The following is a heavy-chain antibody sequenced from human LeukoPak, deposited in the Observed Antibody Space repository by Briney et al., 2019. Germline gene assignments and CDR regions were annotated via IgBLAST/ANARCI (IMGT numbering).Heavy chain of an antibody. CDR2: INHSGST. CDR3: AREGDPTGSYYNY. D-gene: IGHD3-10*01. J-gene: IGHJ4*02. Sequence: GSLRLSCAASGFTFTTAWMSWVRQAPGKGLEWIGEINHSGSTNYNPSLKGRVTISVDKSKNQFSLNVNYVTAADTAVYYCAREGDPTGSYYNYWGQGILVTVSS. CDR1: GFTFTTAW. V-gene: IGHV4-4*02.